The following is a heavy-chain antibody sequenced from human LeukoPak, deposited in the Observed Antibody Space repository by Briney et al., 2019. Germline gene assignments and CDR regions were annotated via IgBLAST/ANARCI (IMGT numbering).Heavy chain of an antibody. D-gene: IGHD3-22*01. V-gene: IGHV1-18*01. CDR2: ISAYNGNT. CDR1: GYTFTSYG. J-gene: IGHJ3*02. CDR3: ARDSYYYDSSGYPLHMAFDI. Sequence: ASVKVSCKASGYTFTSYGISWVRQAPGQGLEWMGWISAYNGNTKYAQKLQGRVTMTTDTSTSTAYMELRSLRSDDTAVYYCARDSYYYDSSGYPLHMAFDIWGQGTMVTVSS.